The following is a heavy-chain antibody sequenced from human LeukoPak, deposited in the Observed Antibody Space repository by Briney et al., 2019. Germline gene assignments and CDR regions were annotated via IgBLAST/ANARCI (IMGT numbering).Heavy chain of an antibody. Sequence: PGGSLRLSCAASGFTFSSYSMNWVRQAPGKGLEWVSSISSSSSYIYYADSVKGRFTISRDNAKNSLYLQTNSLRAEDTAVYYCARDLLGYCSSTSCQNLVWGQGTLVTVSS. J-gene: IGHJ4*02. V-gene: IGHV3-21*01. CDR1: GFTFSSYS. CDR2: ISSSSSYI. D-gene: IGHD2-2*01. CDR3: ARDLLGYCSSTSCQNLV.